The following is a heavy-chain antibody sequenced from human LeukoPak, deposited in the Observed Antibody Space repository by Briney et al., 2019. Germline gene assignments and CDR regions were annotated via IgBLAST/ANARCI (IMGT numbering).Heavy chain of an antibody. D-gene: IGHD6-6*01. CDR3: ARGWPKYSSSAEYYFGMDV. J-gene: IGHJ6*02. CDR1: GFTFSSYE. Sequence: GGSLRLSCAASGFTFSSYEMNWVRQAPGKGLEWVAVISYDGSNKYYADSVKGRFTISRDNSKNTLYLQMNSLRAEDTAVYYCARGWPKYSSSAEYYFGMDVWGQGTTVTVSS. V-gene: IGHV3-30-3*01. CDR2: ISYDGSNK.